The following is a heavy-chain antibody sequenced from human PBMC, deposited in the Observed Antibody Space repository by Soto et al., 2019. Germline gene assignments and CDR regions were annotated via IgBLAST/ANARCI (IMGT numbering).Heavy chain of an antibody. Sequence: QVQLQESGPGLVKPSETLSLTCSISGGSISDYQWNWIRQPPGKGLEWIGYIYYSGRTNYNPSLKCRLPISLDPSTRQFSLRLRSVTAADTAVYYCARMRGLGEISPYMHYRGQGALVTVSS. CDR3: ARMRGLGEISPYMHY. D-gene: IGHD3-16*01. V-gene: IGHV4-59*01. CDR1: GGSISDYQ. CDR2: IYYSGRT. J-gene: IGHJ4*02.